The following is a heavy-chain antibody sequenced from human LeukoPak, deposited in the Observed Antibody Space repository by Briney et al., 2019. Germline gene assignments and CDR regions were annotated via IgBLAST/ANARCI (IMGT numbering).Heavy chain of an antibody. CDR1: GYTFASSG. V-gene: IGHV1-18*01. Sequence: GASVKVSCKASGYTFASSGVSWVRQAPGQGLEWLGWSRAYTDNTDYAQKLQGRVTMTTDTSTSTAFMEVRSLRSDDTAVYYCARDSGYQSDAFDLWGQGTLVTVSS. J-gene: IGHJ3*01. CDR2: SRAYTDNT. CDR3: ARDSGYQSDAFDL. D-gene: IGHD3-16*02.